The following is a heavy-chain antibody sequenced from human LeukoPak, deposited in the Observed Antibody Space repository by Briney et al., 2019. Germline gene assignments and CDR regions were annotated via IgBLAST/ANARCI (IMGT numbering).Heavy chain of an antibody. CDR3: ARDPIGYCSSTSCSPLDV. J-gene: IGHJ6*02. CDR1: GFTFSSYG. CDR2: IWYDGSNK. V-gene: IGHV3-33*01. Sequence: GGPLRLSCAASGFTFSSYGMHWVRQAPGKGLEWVAVIWYDGSNKYYADSVKGRFTISRDNSKNTLYLQMNSLRAEDTAVYYCARDPIGYCSSTSCSPLDVWGQGTTVTVSS. D-gene: IGHD2-2*01.